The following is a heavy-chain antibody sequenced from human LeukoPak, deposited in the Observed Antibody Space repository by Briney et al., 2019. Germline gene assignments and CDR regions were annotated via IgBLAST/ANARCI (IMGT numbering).Heavy chain of an antibody. CDR1: GYTFTSYD. CDR3: ARGHDFLTGYYYDPFDY. D-gene: IGHD3-9*01. J-gene: IGHJ4*02. V-gene: IGHV1-8*01. Sequence: GASVKVSCKASGYTFTSYDINWVRQATGQGLEWMGWMNPNSGNTGYAQKFQGRVTMTRNTSISTAYMELSSLRSEDTAVYYCARGHDFLTGYYYDPFDYWGQGTLVTVSS. CDR2: MNPNSGNT.